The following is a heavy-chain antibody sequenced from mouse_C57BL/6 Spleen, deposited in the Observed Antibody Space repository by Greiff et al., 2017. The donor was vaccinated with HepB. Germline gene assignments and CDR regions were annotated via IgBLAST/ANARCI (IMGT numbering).Heavy chain of an antibody. CDR1: GYTFTSYW. V-gene: IGHV1-55*01. J-gene: IGHJ3*01. D-gene: IGHD2-4*01. CDR3: ARLAYYDYDEAWFAY. CDR2: IYPGSGST. Sequence: QVQLKQPGAELVKPGASVKMSCKASGYTFTSYWITWVKQRPGQGLEWIGDIYPGSGSTNYNEKFKSKATLTVDTSSSTAYMQLSSLTSEDSAVYYCARLAYYDYDEAWFAYWGQGTLVTVSA.